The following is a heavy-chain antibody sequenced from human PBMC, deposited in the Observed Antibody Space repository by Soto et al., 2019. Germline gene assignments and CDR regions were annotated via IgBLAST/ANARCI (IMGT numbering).Heavy chain of an antibody. CDR3: TTESVVVTAADAFDI. V-gene: IGHV1-45*02. CDR1: GYTFTSRY. J-gene: IGHJ3*02. Sequence: SVKVSCKASGYTFTSRYLHWVRQAPGQALEWMGWITPFSGVTNYAQKFQDRVTITGDTSMNTVYMELSSLRSEDTAMYYCTTESVVVTAADAFDIWGEGKMVTV. D-gene: IGHD2-21*02. CDR2: ITPFSGVT.